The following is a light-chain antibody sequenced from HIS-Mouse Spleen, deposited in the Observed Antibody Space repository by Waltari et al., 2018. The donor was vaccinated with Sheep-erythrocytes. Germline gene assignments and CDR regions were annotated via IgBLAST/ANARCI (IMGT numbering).Light chain of an antibody. CDR2: EGS. CDR1: SSYVGMYNL. Sequence: QSALTQPASVSGSPGQSITIPCPGTSSYVGMYNLVPWYQQHPGKAPKLMIYEGSKRPSGVSNRFSGSKSGNTASLTISGLQAEDEADYYCCSYAGSSTVFGGGTQLTVL. CDR3: CSYAGSSTV. J-gene: IGLJ7*01. V-gene: IGLV2-23*01.